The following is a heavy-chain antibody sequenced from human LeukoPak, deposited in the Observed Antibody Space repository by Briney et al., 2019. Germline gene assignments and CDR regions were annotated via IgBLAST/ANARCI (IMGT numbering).Heavy chain of an antibody. CDR2: INPSGGST. Sequence: ASVKVSCKASGYTFTSYYMHWVRQAPGQGLEWMGIINPSGGSTSYAQKFQGRVTMTRDTSTSTVYMELSSLRSDDTAVYYCARDFGVYCSSISCNPQNWFDPWGQGTLVTVSS. CDR3: ARDFGVYCSSISCNPQNWFDP. V-gene: IGHV1-46*01. D-gene: IGHD2-2*01. J-gene: IGHJ5*02. CDR1: GYTFTSYY.